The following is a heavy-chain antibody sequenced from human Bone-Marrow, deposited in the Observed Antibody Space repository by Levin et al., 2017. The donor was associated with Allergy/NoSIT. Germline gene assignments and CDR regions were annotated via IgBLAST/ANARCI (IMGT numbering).Heavy chain of an antibody. CDR2: MNPNSGNT. V-gene: IGHV1-8*01. D-gene: IGHD3-3*01. CDR3: ARVHQQDKRWRVPGNRITIFGVVIIGVWFDP. J-gene: IGHJ5*02. CDR1: GYTFTSYD. Sequence: GESLKISCKASGYTFTSYDINWVRQATGQGLEWMGWMNPNSGNTGYAQKFQGRVTMTRNTSISTAYMELSSLRSEDTAVYYCARVHQQDKRWRVPGNRITIFGVVIIGVWFDPWGQGTLVTVSS.